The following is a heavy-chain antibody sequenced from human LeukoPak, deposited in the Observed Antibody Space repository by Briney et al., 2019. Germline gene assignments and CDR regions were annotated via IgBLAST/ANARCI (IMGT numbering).Heavy chain of an antibody. CDR3: ARGYCSGGSCYEGLQDWFDP. CDR2: ISWNSGSI. Sequence: GGSLRLSCAASGFTFDDYAMHWVRQAPGKGLEWVSGISWNSGSIGYADSVKGRFTISRDNAKNSLYLQMNSLRAEDTALYYCARGYCSGGSCYEGLQDWFDPWGQGTLVTVSS. D-gene: IGHD2-15*01. V-gene: IGHV3-9*01. CDR1: GFTFDDYA. J-gene: IGHJ5*02.